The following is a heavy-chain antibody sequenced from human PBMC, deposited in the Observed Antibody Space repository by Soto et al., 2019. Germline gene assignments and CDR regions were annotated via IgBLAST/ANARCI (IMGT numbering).Heavy chain of an antibody. CDR3: ARNDFWSGYYPLGFDY. CDR1: GYTFTSYG. V-gene: IGHV1-18*01. Sequence: GASVKVSCKASGYTFTSYGISWVRQAPGQGLEWMGWISAYNGNTNYAQKLQGRVTMTTDTSTSTAYMELRSLRSDDTAVYYCARNDFWSGYYPLGFDYWGQGTLVPVAS. D-gene: IGHD3-3*01. CDR2: ISAYNGNT. J-gene: IGHJ4*02.